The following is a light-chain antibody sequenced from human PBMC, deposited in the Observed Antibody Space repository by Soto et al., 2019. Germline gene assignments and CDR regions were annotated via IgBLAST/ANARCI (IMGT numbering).Light chain of an antibody. V-gene: IGLV2-8*01. J-gene: IGLJ2*01. CDR1: RYDVGGYNY. CDR2: EVD. Sequence: QSALTQPPSVSGSPGQSVTMCCTGTRYDVGGYNYVSWYQQHPGKAPKVIIYEVDKRPSGVSDRFSGSKSGYTASLTVSGLLPEDEADYFCCSCTVGDKVIFGGGTKLTVL. CDR3: CSCTVGDKVI.